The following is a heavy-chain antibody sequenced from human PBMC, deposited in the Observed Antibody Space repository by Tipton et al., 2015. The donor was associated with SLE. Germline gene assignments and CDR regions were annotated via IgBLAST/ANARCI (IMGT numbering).Heavy chain of an antibody. V-gene: IGHV3-9*01. Sequence: SLRLSCAASGFTFDDYAMHWVRQAPGKGLEWVSGISWNSGSIGYADSVKGRFTISRDNAKNSLYLQMNSLRAEDTALYYCAKGPSGWGDYSYYMDVWGKGPTITVSS. CDR1: GFTFDDYA. CDR2: ISWNSGSI. CDR3: AKGPSGWGDYSYYMDV. D-gene: IGHD7-27*01. J-gene: IGHJ6*03.